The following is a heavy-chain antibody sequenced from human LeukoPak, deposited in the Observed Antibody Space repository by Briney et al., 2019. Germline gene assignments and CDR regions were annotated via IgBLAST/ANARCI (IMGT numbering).Heavy chain of an antibody. CDR1: GGSISNYY. Sequence: PSETLSLTCTVSGGSISNYYWSWIRQPAGKGLEWIGRIYTSGSTNYNPSLKSRVTMSVDTSKNQFSLKLSSVTAADTAVYYCARDQKFGVVIITHAFDIWGQGTMVTVSS. D-gene: IGHD3-3*01. J-gene: IGHJ3*02. CDR2: IYTSGST. V-gene: IGHV4-4*07. CDR3: ARDQKFGVVIITHAFDI.